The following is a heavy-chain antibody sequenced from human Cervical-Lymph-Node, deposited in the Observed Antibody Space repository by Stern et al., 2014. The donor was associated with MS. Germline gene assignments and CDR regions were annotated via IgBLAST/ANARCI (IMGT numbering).Heavy chain of an antibody. CDR3: ARQTTAWASDV. Sequence: EVQLVESGAELIRPGESLKISCKGSGFKFSIYWIAWVRQMPGKGLEWMGIIYPGDSETSYSPSFHGQVTMSADKSTSTAYLQWSTLNASDTAMYFCARQTTAWASDVWGQGTLVTVSS. CDR1: GFKFSIYW. V-gene: IGHV5-51*01. CDR2: IYPGDSET. D-gene: IGHD1-14*01. J-gene: IGHJ4*02.